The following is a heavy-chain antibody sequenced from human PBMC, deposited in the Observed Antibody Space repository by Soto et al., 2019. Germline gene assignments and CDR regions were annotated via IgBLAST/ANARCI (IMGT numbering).Heavy chain of an antibody. J-gene: IGHJ4*02. CDR3: AKRPASIITFDY. D-gene: IGHD2-2*01. V-gene: IGHV3-23*01. Sequence: GGSLRLSCAASGFTFSNHAMSWVRQAPGKGLEWVSTISGNGGSTYYADSVKGRFTISRDSSKNMLFLQINSLRDDDSAVYYCAKRPASIITFDYWGQGTPVTVSS. CDR1: GFTFSNHA. CDR2: ISGNGGST.